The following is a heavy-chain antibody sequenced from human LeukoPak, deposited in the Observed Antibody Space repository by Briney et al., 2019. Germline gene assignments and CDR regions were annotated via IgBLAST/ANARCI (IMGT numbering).Heavy chain of an antibody. J-gene: IGHJ5*02. CDR2: IYWNDDK. CDR1: GFSLSTSGVG. V-gene: IGHV2-5*01. Sequence: SGPTLVKPTQTLTLTCTFSGFSLSTSGVGVGWIRQPPGKALEWLAAIYWNDDKRYSPVLKSRLTITKDTSKNQVVLTMTNMDPVDTATYYCAHRGDITMVRGVSPIRGWFDPWGQGTLVTVSS. D-gene: IGHD3-10*01. CDR3: AHRGDITMVRGVSPIRGWFDP.